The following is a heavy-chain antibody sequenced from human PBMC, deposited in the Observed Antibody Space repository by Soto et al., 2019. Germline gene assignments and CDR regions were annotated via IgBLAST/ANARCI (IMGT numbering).Heavy chain of an antibody. D-gene: IGHD2-8*01. J-gene: IGHJ4*02. CDR3: AKDSPLMTIFDY. V-gene: IGHV3-30*18. CDR2: ISYDGSNK. CDR1: GFTFSPYG. Sequence: GGSLRLSCAASGFTFSPYGMHWVRQAPGKGLEWVALISYDGSNKYYADSVKGRFTISRDNSQNTLYLQINSLRAEDTAIYYCAKDSPLMTIFDYWGQGTLVTVSS.